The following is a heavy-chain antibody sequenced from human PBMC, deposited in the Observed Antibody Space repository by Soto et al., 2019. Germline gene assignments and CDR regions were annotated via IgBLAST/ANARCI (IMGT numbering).Heavy chain of an antibody. J-gene: IGHJ4*02. Sequence: GSLRLSCAASGFTFSTYWLHWVREAPGKGLVWVSRINSDGSSTTYADSVKGRFNISRDNAKNTLYLQMNSLRAEDTAVYYCARALANYCDYWGQGALVTVSS. CDR3: ARALANYCDY. CDR1: GFTFSTYW. V-gene: IGHV3-74*01. CDR2: INSDGSST.